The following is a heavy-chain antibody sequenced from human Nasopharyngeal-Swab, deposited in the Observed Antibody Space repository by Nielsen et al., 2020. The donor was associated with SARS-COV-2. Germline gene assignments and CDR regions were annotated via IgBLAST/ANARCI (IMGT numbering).Heavy chain of an antibody. J-gene: IGHJ6*02. D-gene: IGHD3-3*01. CDR2: IKQDGSEK. V-gene: IGHV3-7*03. CDR3: AKDQKRITIFGVVTIQGDYYYGMDV. Sequence: GGSLRLSCAASGFTFSSYWMSWVRQAPGKGLEWVANIKQDGSEKYYVDSVKGRFTISRDNAKNSLYLQMNSLRAEDTAVYYCAKDQKRITIFGVVTIQGDYYYGMDVWGQGTTVTVSS. CDR1: GFTFSSYW.